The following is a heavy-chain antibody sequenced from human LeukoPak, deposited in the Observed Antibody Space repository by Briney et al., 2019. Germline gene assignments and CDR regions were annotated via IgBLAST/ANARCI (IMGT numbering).Heavy chain of an antibody. J-gene: IGHJ5*02. CDR3: ATKRYCSSTSCYENWFDP. CDR2: FDPEDGET. V-gene: IGHV1-24*01. CDR1: GYTLTELS. D-gene: IGHD2-2*01. Sequence: ASVKVSCKVSGYTLTELSMHWVRQAPGKGFEWMGGFDPEDGETIYAQKFQGRVTMTEDTSTDTAYMELSSLRSGDTAVYYCATKRYCSSTSCYENWFDPWGQGTLVTVSS.